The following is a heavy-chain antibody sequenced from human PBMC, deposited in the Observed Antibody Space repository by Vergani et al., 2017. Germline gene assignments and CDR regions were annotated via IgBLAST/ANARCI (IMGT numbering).Heavy chain of an antibody. V-gene: IGHV3-23*01. D-gene: IGHD6-13*01. CDR3: AKDGGEGSSWYVDYYYYYGMDV. CDR2: ISGSGGST. CDR1: GFTFSSYA. J-gene: IGHJ6*02. Sequence: EVQLLESGGGLVQPGGSLRLSCAASGFTFSSYAMSWVRQAPGKGLEWVSAISGSGGSTYYADSVKGRFTISRDNSKNTLYLQMNSLRAEDTAVYYCAKDGGEGSSWYVDYYYYYGMDVWGQGTTVTVSS.